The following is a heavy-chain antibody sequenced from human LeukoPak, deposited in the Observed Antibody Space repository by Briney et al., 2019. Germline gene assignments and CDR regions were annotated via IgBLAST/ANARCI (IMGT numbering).Heavy chain of an antibody. J-gene: IGHJ4*02. CDR1: GYTFTGYY. D-gene: IGHD2-15*01. CDR2: INPNSGGT. V-gene: IGHV1-2*04. Sequence: ASVKVSCKASGYTFTGYYMHWVRQAPGQGLEWMGWINPNSGGTNYAQKFQGWVTMTRDTSISTAYMELSRLRSDDTAVYYCARRGEYCSGGSCYEAVDYWGQGTLVTVSS. CDR3: ARRGEYCSGGSCYEAVDY.